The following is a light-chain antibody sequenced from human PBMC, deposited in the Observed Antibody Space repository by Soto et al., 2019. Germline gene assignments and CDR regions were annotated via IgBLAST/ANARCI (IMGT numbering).Light chain of an antibody. CDR2: AAS. CDR3: QQYNSYSPLT. CDR1: QDIAIY. J-gene: IGKJ4*01. Sequence: IQLTQSPSSLSASVGDRVTSTCRASQDIAIYLAWYQQKPGEAPKLLIYAASTLYGGVPSRFSGSGSGTDFALTISFLQPDDFATYYCQQYNSYSPLTFGGGTKVDIK. V-gene: IGKV1-9*01.